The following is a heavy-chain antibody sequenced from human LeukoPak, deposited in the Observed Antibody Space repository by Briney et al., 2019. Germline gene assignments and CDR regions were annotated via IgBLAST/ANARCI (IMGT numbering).Heavy chain of an antibody. J-gene: IGHJ4*02. CDR3: ARVPLGYSGAYYFDY. D-gene: IGHD5-12*01. CDR1: GDSIRGYY. CDR2: ISSSGST. Sequence: SETLSLTCSVSGDSIRGYYWSWLRQPPGKGLEWIGYISSSGSTNDNPSLRSRVTISVDTSKNQFFLNLSSVSAADTAVYYCARVPLGYSGAYYFDYWGPGTLVTVSP. V-gene: IGHV4-4*09.